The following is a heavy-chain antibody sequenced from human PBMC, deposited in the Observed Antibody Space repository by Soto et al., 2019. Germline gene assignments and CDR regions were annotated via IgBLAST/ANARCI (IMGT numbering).Heavy chain of an antibody. V-gene: IGHV3-7*01. J-gene: IGHJ6*02. CDR3: ARDNWNYVSYYGMDV. Sequence: EVQLVESGGGLVQPGGSLRLSCAASGFTFSSYWMSWVRQAPGKGLEWVANIKQDGSEKYYVDSVKGRFTISRDNAEDSLDLQMNRLSAEDTAVYYCARDNWNYVSYYGMDVWGQGTTVTVSS. CDR2: IKQDGSEK. D-gene: IGHD1-7*01. CDR1: GFTFSSYW.